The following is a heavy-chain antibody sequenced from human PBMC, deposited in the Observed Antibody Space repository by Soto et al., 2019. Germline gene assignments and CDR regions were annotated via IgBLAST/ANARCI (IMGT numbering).Heavy chain of an antibody. CDR2: IYYSGST. CDR3: ASTSIAAAGRGYYYYGMVV. J-gene: IGHJ6*02. CDR1: GGSISSGSYY. V-gene: IGHV4-31*03. D-gene: IGHD6-13*01. Sequence: PSETLSLTCTVSGGSISSGSYYWSWIRQHPGKGLEWIGYIYYSGSTYYNPSLKSRVTISVDTSKNQFSLKLSSVTAAHTAVYYCASTSIAAAGRGYYYYGMVVWGQGTTVTRSS.